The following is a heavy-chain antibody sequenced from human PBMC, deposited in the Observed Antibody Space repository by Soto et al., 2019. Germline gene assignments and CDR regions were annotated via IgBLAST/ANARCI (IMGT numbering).Heavy chain of an antibody. V-gene: IGHV4-31*03. CDR1: GGSISSGGYY. J-gene: IGHJ5*02. CDR2: TYYSGST. CDR3: AREDIVVVVAATGGTGWFDP. D-gene: IGHD2-15*01. Sequence: QVQLQESGPGLVKPSQTLSLTCTVSGGSISSGGYYWSWIRQHPGKGLEWIGYTYYSGSTYYNPSLKRRVTISVDTSKNRFSLKLSSVTAADTAVYYCAREDIVVVVAATGGTGWFDPWGQGTLVTVSS.